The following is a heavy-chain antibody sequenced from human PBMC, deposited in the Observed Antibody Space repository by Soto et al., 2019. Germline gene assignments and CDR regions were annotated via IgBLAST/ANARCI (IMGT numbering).Heavy chain of an antibody. CDR3: ASWRSYSGSYCFDY. V-gene: IGHV1-69*06. Sequence: QVQLVQSGAEVKKPGSSVKVSCEASGGTFNTYTINWVRQAPGRGLEWMGQVIPMYDSVNYAESFQGRVRITADKSTNIAYMELSSRRAEDKALYFCASWRSYSGSYCFDYWGQGTLVIVSS. CDR2: VIPMYDSV. D-gene: IGHD1-26*01. J-gene: IGHJ4*02. CDR1: GGTFNTYT.